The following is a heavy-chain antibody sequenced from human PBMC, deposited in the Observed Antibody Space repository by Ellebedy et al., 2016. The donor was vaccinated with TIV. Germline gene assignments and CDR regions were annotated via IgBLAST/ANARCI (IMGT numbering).Heavy chain of an antibody. D-gene: IGHD2-15*01. J-gene: IGHJ4*02. Sequence: GESLKISCAASGFTFSNYAMNWVRQAPGKGLEWVSGIGISGAGGASPYYADSVRGRFTVSRDNSRNTVFLQLTSLRAEDTAVYYCASPAVGHTTGCCRYYFDYWGLGTLVTVSS. CDR3: ASPAVGHTTGCCRYYFDY. V-gene: IGHV3-23*01. CDR2: IGISGAGGASP. CDR1: GFTFSNYA.